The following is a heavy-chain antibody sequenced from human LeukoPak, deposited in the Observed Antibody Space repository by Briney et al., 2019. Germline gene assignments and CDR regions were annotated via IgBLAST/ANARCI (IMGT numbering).Heavy chain of an antibody. J-gene: IGHJ4*02. V-gene: IGHV3-21*01. CDR2: ITGSAAGT. Sequence: GGSLRLSCAASGFTLSSYWMNWLRQAPGKGLEWVSTITGSAAGTYYADSVKGRFTISRDNGKNSLYLQMNSLRAEDTAVYYCARVHYNTAMVDIDYWGQGTLVTVSS. CDR1: GFTLSSYW. CDR3: ARVHYNTAMVDIDY. D-gene: IGHD5-18*01.